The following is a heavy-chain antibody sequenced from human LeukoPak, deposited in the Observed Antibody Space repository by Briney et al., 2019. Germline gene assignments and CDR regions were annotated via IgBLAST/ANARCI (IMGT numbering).Heavy chain of an antibody. Sequence: GGSLRLSCAASGFTFSSYSMNWVRQAPGKGLEWVSAISGSGGSTYYADSVKGRFTISRDNSKNTLYLQMNSLRAEDTAVYYYAKGDYDIDYWGQGTLVTVSS. CDR1: GFTFSSYS. CDR3: AKGDYDIDY. V-gene: IGHV3-23*01. D-gene: IGHD4-17*01. CDR2: ISGSGGST. J-gene: IGHJ4*02.